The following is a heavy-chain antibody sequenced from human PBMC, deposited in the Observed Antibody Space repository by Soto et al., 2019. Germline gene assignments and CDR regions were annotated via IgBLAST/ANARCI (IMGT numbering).Heavy chain of an antibody. D-gene: IGHD3-9*01. CDR3: ARDYDILTGYDYYYGMDV. V-gene: IGHV3-48*03. CDR2: ISSSGSTI. Sequence: LRLSCAASGFTFSSYEMNWVRQAPGKGLEWVSYISSSGSTIYYADSVKGRFTISRDNAKNSLYLQMNSLRAEDTAVYYCARDYDILTGYDYYYGMDVWGQGTTVTVSS. CDR1: GFTFSSYE. J-gene: IGHJ6*02.